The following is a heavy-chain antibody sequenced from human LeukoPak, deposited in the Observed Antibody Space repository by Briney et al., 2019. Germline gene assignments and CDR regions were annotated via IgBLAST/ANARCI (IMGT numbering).Heavy chain of an antibody. D-gene: IGHD2-2*01. CDR1: GFTFSSYA. V-gene: IGHV3-66*01. Sequence: GGSLRLSCAASGFTFSSYAMSWVRQAPGKGLEWVSVIYSGGSTYYADSVKGRFTISRDNSKNTLYLQMNSLRAEDTAVYYCASMPRGYWGQGTLVTVSS. CDR2: IYSGGST. CDR3: ASMPRGY. J-gene: IGHJ4*02.